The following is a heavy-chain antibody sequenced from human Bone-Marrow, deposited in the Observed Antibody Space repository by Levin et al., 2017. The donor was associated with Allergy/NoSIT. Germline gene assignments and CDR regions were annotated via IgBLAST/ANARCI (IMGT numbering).Heavy chain of an antibody. V-gene: IGHV3-30*18. CDR2: ISYDGRNK. J-gene: IGHJ4*02. CDR3: AKGDLQLVRGAADY. D-gene: IGHD6-6*01. Sequence: AGGSLRLSCAASGFTFSSFGMHWVRQAPGKGLEWVAVISYDGRNKNHADSVKGRLTISRDNSKNTLYLQMNSLRPEDTAVYYCAKGDLQLVRGAADYWGQGTLVTVSS. CDR1: GFTFSSFG.